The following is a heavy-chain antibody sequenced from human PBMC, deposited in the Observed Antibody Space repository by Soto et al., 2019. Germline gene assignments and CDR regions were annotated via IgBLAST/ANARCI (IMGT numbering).Heavy chain of an antibody. Sequence: EVQLVESGGGLVQPGRSLRLSCAASGFTFDDYAMHWVRQAPGKGLEWVSGISWNSGSIGYADSVKGRFTISRDNAKNYLYLQMNSLRAEDTALYYCAKDIGDYAFDPWGQGTLVTVSS. D-gene: IGHD4-17*01. J-gene: IGHJ5*02. CDR1: GFTFDDYA. CDR2: ISWNSGSI. V-gene: IGHV3-9*01. CDR3: AKDIGDYAFDP.